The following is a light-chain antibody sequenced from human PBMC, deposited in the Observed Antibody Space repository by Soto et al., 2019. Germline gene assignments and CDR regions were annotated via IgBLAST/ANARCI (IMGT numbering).Light chain of an antibody. Sequence: DIQMTQSPSSLSASVGDTVTITCRASQSISTWLAWYQQKPNKAPKSLISGASNLQSGVPSRFSGSGSGTDFTLTISSLQPEDFATYYCQQFYTLLLTFGQGTKVDI. CDR1: QSISTW. CDR2: GAS. CDR3: QQFYTLLLT. J-gene: IGKJ1*01. V-gene: IGKV1D-16*01.